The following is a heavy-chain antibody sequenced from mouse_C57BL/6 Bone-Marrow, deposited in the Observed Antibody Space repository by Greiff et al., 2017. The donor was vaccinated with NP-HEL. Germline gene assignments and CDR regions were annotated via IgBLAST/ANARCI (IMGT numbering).Heavy chain of an antibody. D-gene: IGHD2-2*01. Sequence: QVQLQQSGAELVKPGASVKLSCKASGYTFTSYWMHWVKQRPGQGLEWIGMIHPNSGSTNYNEKFKSKATLTVDKSSSTAYMQLSSLTSENSAFYYCLVYYGYDVGYWGQGTTLTVSS. CDR2: IHPNSGST. V-gene: IGHV1-64*01. CDR3: LVYYGYDVGY. J-gene: IGHJ2*01. CDR1: GYTFTSYW.